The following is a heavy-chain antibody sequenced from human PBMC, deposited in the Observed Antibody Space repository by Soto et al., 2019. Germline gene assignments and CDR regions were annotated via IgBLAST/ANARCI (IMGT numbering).Heavy chain of an antibody. D-gene: IGHD6-13*01. V-gene: IGHV4-39*01. CDR2: IYYSGST. CDR3: ARHIGYSSSWYRWFDP. J-gene: IGHJ5*02. CDR1: GGSISSSSYY. Sequence: PSETLSLTCTVSGGSISSSSYYWGWIRQPPGKGLEWIGSIYYSGSTYYNPSLKSRVTISVDTSKNRFSLKLSSVTAADTAVYYCARHIGYSSSWYRWFDPWGQGTLVTVSS.